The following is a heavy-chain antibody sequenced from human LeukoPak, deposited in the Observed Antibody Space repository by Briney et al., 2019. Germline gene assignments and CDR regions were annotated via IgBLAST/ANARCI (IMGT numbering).Heavy chain of an antibody. V-gene: IGHV3-21*01. D-gene: IGHD6-6*01. Sequence: GGSLRLSCAASGFTFDDYAMHWVRQAPGKGLEWVSSISSSSSYIYYADSVKGRFTISRDNAKNSLYLQMNSLRAEDTAVYYCARVWAGQLVSFDYWGQGTLVTVSS. CDR2: ISSSSSYI. CDR3: ARVWAGQLVSFDY. J-gene: IGHJ4*02. CDR1: GFTFDDYA.